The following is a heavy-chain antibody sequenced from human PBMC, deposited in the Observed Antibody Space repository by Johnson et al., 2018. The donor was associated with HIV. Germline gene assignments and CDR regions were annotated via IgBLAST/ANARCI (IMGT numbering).Heavy chain of an antibody. D-gene: IGHD5-12*01. CDR3: ASGDDDGF. J-gene: IGHJ3*01. Sequence: QVQLVESGGGVVQPGRSLRLSCAASGFTFSTYAIHWVRQAPGKGLEWVAIISYDGSTKYYADSVKGRFTISRDNAKNSLYLQMNSLRVEDTAVYFCASGDDDGFWGQGTKVTVSS. CDR2: ISYDGSTK. CDR1: GFTFSTYA. V-gene: IGHV3-30-3*01.